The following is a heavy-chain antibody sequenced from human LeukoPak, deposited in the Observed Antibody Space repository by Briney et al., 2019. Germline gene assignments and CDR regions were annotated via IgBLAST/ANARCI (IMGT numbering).Heavy chain of an antibody. V-gene: IGHV3-74*01. CDR3: ARGSNDFWSGYYIGGYYFDY. D-gene: IGHD3-3*01. J-gene: IGHJ4*02. CDR2: INSDGSST. CDR1: GFTFSSYW. Sequence: GGSLRLSCAASGFTFSSYWMHWVRQAPGKGLVWVSRINSDGSSTSYADSVKGRFTISRDNAKNTLYLQMNSLRAEDTAVYYCARGSNDFWSGYYIGGYYFDYWGQGTLVTVSS.